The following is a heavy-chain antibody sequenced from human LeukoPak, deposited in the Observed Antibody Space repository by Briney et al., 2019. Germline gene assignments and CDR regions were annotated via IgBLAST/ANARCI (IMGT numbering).Heavy chain of an antibody. CDR1: GFTFDDYA. CDR2: ISWNSSSI. CDR3: AKGYCSSTSCYLYFDY. V-gene: IGHV3-9*01. Sequence: GGSLRLSCAASGFTFDDYAMHWVRQAPGKCLEWVSGISWNSSSIGYADSVKGRFTITRDNAKNSLYLQMNSLRAEDTALYYCAKGYCSSTSCYLYFDYWGQGTLVTVSS. D-gene: IGHD2-2*01. J-gene: IGHJ4*02.